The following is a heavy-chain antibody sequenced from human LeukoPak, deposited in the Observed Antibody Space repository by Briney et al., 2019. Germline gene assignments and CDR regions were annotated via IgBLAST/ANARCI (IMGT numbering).Heavy chain of an antibody. CDR3: ARLGHGDYVPPYYYYYYMGV. Sequence: SETLSLTCTVSGGSISSGSYYWSWIRQPAGKGLEWIGRIYTSGSTNYNPSLKSRATISVDTSKNQFSLKLSSVTAADTAVYYCARLGHGDYVPPYYYYYYMGVWGKGTTVTVSS. V-gene: IGHV4-61*02. CDR2: IYTSGST. J-gene: IGHJ6*03. CDR1: GGSISSGSYY. D-gene: IGHD4-17*01.